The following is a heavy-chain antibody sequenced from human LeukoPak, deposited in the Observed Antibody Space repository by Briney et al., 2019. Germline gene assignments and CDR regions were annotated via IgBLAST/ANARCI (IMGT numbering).Heavy chain of an antibody. CDR3: ARDKGAAGN. CDR1: GGSISSSSYY. J-gene: IGHJ4*02. CDR2: IYYSGST. Sequence: SETLSLTCTVSGGSISSSSYYWGWVRQPPGKGLEWIGSIYYSGSTYYNPSLKSRVTISVDTSKNQFSLKLSSVTAADTAVYYCARDKGAAGNWGQGTLVTVSS. D-gene: IGHD6-13*01. V-gene: IGHV4-39*07.